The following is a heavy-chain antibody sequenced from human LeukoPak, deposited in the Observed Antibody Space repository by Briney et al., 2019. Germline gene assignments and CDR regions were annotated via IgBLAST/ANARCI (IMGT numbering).Heavy chain of an antibody. J-gene: IGHJ6*03. CDR2: IYTSGST. CDR1: GGSISSHY. V-gene: IGHV4-4*07. D-gene: IGHD3-22*01. CDR3: ARDAPYDSSGYYYYYYYYYMDV. Sequence: SETLSLTCTVSGGSISSHYWSWIRQPAGKGLEWIGRIYTSGSTNYNPSLKSRVTMSVDTSKNQFSLKLSSVTAADTAVYYCARDAPYDSSGYYYYYYYYYMDVWGKGTTVTVSS.